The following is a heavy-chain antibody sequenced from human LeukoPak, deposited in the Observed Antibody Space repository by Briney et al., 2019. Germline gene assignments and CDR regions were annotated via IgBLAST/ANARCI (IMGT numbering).Heavy chain of an antibody. Sequence: SETLSLTCTVSGYSISSGYYWGWIRQPPGKGLEWIGSIYHSGSTYYNPSLKSRVTISVDTSKNQFSLKLSSVTAADTAVYCCARMLASNLAFDIWGQGTMVTVSS. D-gene: IGHD5-24*01. V-gene: IGHV4-38-2*02. CDR3: ARMLASNLAFDI. CDR2: IYHSGST. CDR1: GYSISSGYY. J-gene: IGHJ3*02.